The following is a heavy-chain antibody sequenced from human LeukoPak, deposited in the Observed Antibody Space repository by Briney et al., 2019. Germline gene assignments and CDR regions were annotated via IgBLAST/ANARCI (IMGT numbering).Heavy chain of an antibody. D-gene: IGHD4-17*01. J-gene: IGHJ4*02. Sequence: SETLSLTCTVSGYSISSGYYWGWIRQPPGKGLEWIGSIYHSGSTYYNPSLKSRVTISVDTSKNQFSLKLSSVTAADTAVYYCASNPFFTYGDYYFDYWGQGTLVTVSS. CDR1: GYSISSGYY. CDR3: ASNPFFTYGDYYFDY. CDR2: IYHSGST. V-gene: IGHV4-38-2*02.